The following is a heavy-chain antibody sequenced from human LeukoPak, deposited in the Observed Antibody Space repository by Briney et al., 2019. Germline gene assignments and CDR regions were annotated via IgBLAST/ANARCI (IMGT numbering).Heavy chain of an antibody. J-gene: IGHJ6*03. CDR2: IIPIFGTA. D-gene: IGHD6-6*01. V-gene: IGHV1-69*05. CDR3: ARATREYSSSLNYYYYMDV. Sequence: ASVKVSYKASGGTFSSYAISWVRQAPGQGLEWMGRIIPIFGTANYAQKFQGRVTITTDESTSTAYMELSSLRSEDTAVYYCARATREYSSSLNYYYYMDVWGKGTTVTVSS. CDR1: GGTFSSYA.